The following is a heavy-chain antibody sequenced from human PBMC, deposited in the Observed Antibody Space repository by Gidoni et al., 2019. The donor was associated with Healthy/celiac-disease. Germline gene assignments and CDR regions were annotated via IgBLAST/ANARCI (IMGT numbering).Heavy chain of an antibody. V-gene: IGHV4-34*01. Sequence: QVQLQQWGAGLLKPSETLSLTCSVHGVSFSGYYWSWIRQPPGKGLEWIGEINHSGSTNYHPSLKSRVTISVDTSKNQFSLKLSSVTAADTAVYYCARRTHRNGGNYQRLDYWGQGTLVTVSS. CDR2: INHSGST. CDR3: ARRTHRNGGNYQRLDY. CDR1: GVSFSGYY. J-gene: IGHJ4*02. D-gene: IGHD2-21*02.